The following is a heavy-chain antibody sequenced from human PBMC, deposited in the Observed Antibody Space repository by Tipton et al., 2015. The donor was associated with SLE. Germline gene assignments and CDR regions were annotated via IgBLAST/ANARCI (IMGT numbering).Heavy chain of an antibody. V-gene: IGHV4-34*01. CDR1: GGSFSGYY. Sequence: TLSLTCAVYGGSFSGYYWSWIRQPPGKGLERKKAIKNSESTKYNPSLKSRVTISVDTSKNQFSLKLSSVTAADTAVYYCARKRNGMGIWGQGTMVTVSS. CDR3: ARKRNGMGI. J-gene: IGHJ3*02. D-gene: IGHD5-24*01. CDR2: IKNSEST.